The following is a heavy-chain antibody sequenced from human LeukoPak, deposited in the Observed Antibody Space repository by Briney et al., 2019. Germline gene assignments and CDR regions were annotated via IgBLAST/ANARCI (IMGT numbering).Heavy chain of an antibody. CDR2: IKQDGSEK. CDR1: GFTFSSYW. D-gene: IGHD3-3*01. J-gene: IGHJ6*03. CDR3: ARDVWRFLEWFHMDV. V-gene: IGHV3-7*01. Sequence: PGGSLRLSCAASGFTFSSYWMSWVRQAPGKGLEWVANIKQDGSEKYYVDSVKGRFTISRDNAKNSLYLQMNSLRAEDTAVYYCARDVWRFLEWFHMDVWGKGTTVTVSS.